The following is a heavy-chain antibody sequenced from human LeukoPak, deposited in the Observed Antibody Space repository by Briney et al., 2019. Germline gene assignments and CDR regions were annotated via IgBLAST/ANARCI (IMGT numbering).Heavy chain of an antibody. V-gene: IGHV3-23*01. CDR1: GFTFSSYA. Sequence: GGSLRLSCADSGFTFSSYAMSWVRQAPGKGLEWVSGISGSGGGTYYADSVRGRFTISRDNSKNTLYLQMNSLRAEDTAVYYCAKDYSASGNYYNPFDYWGQGTLVIVSS. J-gene: IGHJ4*02. D-gene: IGHD3-10*01. CDR3: AKDYSASGNYYNPFDY. CDR2: ISGSGGGT.